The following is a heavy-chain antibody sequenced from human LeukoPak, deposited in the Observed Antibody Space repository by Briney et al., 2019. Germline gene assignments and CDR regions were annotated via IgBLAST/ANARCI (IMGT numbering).Heavy chain of an antibody. J-gene: IGHJ4*02. CDR2: IGGRTNYI. V-gene: IGHV3-21*05. Sequence: GGSLGLSCEASGFIFRSYDMAWVRQAPGKGLDWIAYIGGRTNYIFYADTVKGRFTISRDNDNTSLFLQMNSLRPEDSALYFCVRDLAAAGTWFDYWGQGTLVSVSS. CDR1: GFIFRSYD. D-gene: IGHD6-13*01. CDR3: VRDLAAAGTWFDY.